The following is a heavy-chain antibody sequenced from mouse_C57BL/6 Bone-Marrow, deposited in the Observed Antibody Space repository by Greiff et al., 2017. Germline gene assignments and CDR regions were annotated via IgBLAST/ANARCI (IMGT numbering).Heavy chain of an antibody. Sequence: EVQLQQSGAELVRPGASVKLSCTASGFNIKDDYMHWVKQRPEQGLEWIGWIDPENGDTEYASKFQGKATLTADTSSNTAYLHLNSLTSEDTAVYYGTTFQHRPWFAYWGQGTLVTVAA. CDR2: IDPENGDT. CDR3: TTFQHRPWFAY. J-gene: IGHJ3*01. CDR1: GFNIKDDY. V-gene: IGHV14-4*01. D-gene: IGHD3-1*01.